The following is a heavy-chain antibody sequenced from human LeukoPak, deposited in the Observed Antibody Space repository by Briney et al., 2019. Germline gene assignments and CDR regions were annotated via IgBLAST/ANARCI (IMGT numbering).Heavy chain of an antibody. V-gene: IGHV3-21*01. D-gene: IGHD3-9*01. Sequence: GGSLRLSCAASGFTFSSYSMNWVRQAPGKGLEWVSSISSSSSYIYYADSVKGRFTIPRDNAKNSLYLQMNSLRAEDTAVYYCARGGDTYYDILTGYLPLPFDYWGQGTLVTVSS. CDR1: GFTFSSYS. J-gene: IGHJ4*02. CDR3: ARGGDTYYDILTGYLPLPFDY. CDR2: ISSSSSYI.